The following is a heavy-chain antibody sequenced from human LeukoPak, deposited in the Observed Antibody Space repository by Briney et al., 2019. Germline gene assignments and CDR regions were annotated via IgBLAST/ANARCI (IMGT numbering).Heavy chain of an antibody. CDR3: ATLGGNYFDY. Sequence: GGSLRLSCAASGFTFSSYWMSWVRQAPGKGLEWVANIKQDGSEKYYVDSVKGRFTISRDNSKNTLYLQMNSLRAEDTAVYYCATLGGNYFDYWGQGTLVTVSS. J-gene: IGHJ4*02. CDR2: IKQDGSEK. D-gene: IGHD3-10*01. V-gene: IGHV3-7*01. CDR1: GFTFSSYW.